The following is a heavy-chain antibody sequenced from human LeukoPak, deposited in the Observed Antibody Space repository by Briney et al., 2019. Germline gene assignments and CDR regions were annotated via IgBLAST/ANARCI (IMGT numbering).Heavy chain of an antibody. CDR1: GGSFSGYY. Sequence: PSETLSLTCAVYGGSFSGYYWSWIRQPPGKGLEWIGEINHSGSTNYNPSLKSRVTISVDTSKNQFSLRLSSVTATDTAVYYCARQIDTSGYYYGYWGQGTLVTVSS. CDR2: INHSGST. D-gene: IGHD3-22*01. J-gene: IGHJ4*02. CDR3: ARQIDTSGYYYGY. V-gene: IGHV4-34*01.